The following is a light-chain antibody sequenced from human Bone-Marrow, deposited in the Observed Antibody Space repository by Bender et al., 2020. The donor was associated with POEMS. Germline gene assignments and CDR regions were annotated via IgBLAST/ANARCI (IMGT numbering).Light chain of an antibody. J-gene: IGLJ3*02. CDR1: SSDVGGFDY. V-gene: IGLV2-11*01. CDR2: DVS. Sequence: QSALTQSRSVSGSPGQAVTISCTGASSDVGGFDYVSWYQHHPGKAPKLLIYDVSQRPSGVPDRFSGSKSGNTASLSISGLQAEDEADYYCCSYAGSYSNWVFGGGTTLTVL. CDR3: CSYAGSYSNWV.